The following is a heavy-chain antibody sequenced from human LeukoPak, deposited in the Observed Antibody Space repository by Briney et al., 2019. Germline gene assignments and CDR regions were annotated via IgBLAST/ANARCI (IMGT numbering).Heavy chain of an antibody. V-gene: IGHV1-18*04. CDR1: GYTFTSRG. J-gene: IGHJ4*02. CDR3: ARDEVSGGWYNH. Sequence: ASVKVSCKASGYTFTSRGISWVRQAPGQGLEWMGWINCYNGNTNYAQKLQGRLTMTTDTSTSTAYMELRSLRSDDTAVYYCARDEVSGGWYNHWGQGTLVTVSS. D-gene: IGHD6-19*01. CDR2: INCYNGNT.